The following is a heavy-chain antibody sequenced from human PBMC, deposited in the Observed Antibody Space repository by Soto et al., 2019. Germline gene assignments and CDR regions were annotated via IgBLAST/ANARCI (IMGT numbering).Heavy chain of an antibody. V-gene: IGHV5-51*01. J-gene: IGHJ6*01. CDR2: IYPRDSDT. CDR3: LRYAQERMDASIPGFYYGIDV. CDR1: DYIFLNYW. Sequence: PGESLKISCTIPDYIFLNYWIGWVRQKPGKGPEWMGIIYPRDSDTKYSPSFQGQVTISADKSLSTAYLQWSSLKASDSAIYYCLRYAQERMDASIPGFYYGIDVWGQGTTVTVSS. D-gene: IGHD1-1*01.